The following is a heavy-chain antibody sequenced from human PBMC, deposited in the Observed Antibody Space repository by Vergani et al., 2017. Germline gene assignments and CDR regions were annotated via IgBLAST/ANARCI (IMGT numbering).Heavy chain of an antibody. CDR1: GDSISSYY. CDR3: ARDRGHTAMPDYFDY. D-gene: IGHD5-18*01. J-gene: IGHJ4*02. CDR2: IYYSGST. V-gene: IGHV4-59*01. Sequence: QVQLQESGPGLVKPSETLSLTCTVSGDSISSYYWSWIRQPPGKGLEWIGYIYYSGSTDYNPSLKSRVTISVDTSKNQFSLRLSPVTAADTAVYYCARDRGHTAMPDYFDYWSQGTLVTVSS.